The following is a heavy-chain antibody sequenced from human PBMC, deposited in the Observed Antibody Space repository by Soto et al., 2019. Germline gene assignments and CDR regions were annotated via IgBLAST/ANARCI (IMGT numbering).Heavy chain of an antibody. CDR2: IVVGSGNT. V-gene: IGHV1-58*02. CDR1: GFTFTSTA. D-gene: IGHD1-1*01. CDR3: AAELERGAFDI. J-gene: IGHJ3*02. Sequence: GASVKVSCKASGFTFTSTARHWVRQARGQRLEWIGWIVVGSGNTNYAQKFQERVTITRDMSTSTAYMELSSLRSEDTAVYYCAAELERGAFDIWGQGTMVTVSS.